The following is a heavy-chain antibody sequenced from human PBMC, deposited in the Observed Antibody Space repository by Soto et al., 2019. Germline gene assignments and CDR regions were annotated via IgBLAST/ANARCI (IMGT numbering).Heavy chain of an antibody. CDR2: INHSGST. Sequence: SETLSLTCAVYGGSFSGYYWSWIRQPPGKGLEWIGEINHSGSTNYNPSLKSRVTISVDTSKNQFSLKLSSVTAADTAVYYCARGGNDIVVVVAANTPHWYYYMDVRAKRTTVTVSS. D-gene: IGHD2-15*01. V-gene: IGHV4-34*01. J-gene: IGHJ6*03. CDR3: ARGGNDIVVVVAANTPHWYYYMDV. CDR1: GGSFSGYY.